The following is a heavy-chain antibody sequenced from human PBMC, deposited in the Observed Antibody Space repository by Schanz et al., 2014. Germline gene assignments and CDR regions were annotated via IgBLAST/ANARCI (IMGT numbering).Heavy chain of an antibody. CDR2: IWYDGSNK. D-gene: IGHD2-2*01. CDR3: AKEKGDCSSTSCSYYFDY. J-gene: IGHJ4*02. V-gene: IGHV3-33*06. Sequence: QVQLVESGGGVVQPGRSLRLSCAASGFTFSSYGMHWVRQAPGKGLEWVAVIWYDGSNKYYADSVKGRFTISRDNSKNTLYLQMNSLRAEDTAVYYCAKEKGDCSSTSCSYYFDYWGQETLVTVSS. CDR1: GFTFSSYG.